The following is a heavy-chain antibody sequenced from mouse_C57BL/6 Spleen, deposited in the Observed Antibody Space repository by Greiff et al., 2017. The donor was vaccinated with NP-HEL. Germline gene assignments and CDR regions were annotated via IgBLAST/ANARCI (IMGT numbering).Heavy chain of an antibody. CDR1: GYAFSSSW. CDR3: ARTYYGSSYDWYFDG. V-gene: IGHV1-82*01. Sequence: QVQLKQSGPELVKPGASVKISCKASGYAFSSSWMNWVKQRPGKGLEWIGRIYPGDGDTNYNGQFKGKATLTADKSSSTAYLQLSSLTSEDSAVYFCARTYYGSSYDWYFDGWGTGTTVTVSS. D-gene: IGHD1-1*01. J-gene: IGHJ1*03. CDR2: IYPGDGDT.